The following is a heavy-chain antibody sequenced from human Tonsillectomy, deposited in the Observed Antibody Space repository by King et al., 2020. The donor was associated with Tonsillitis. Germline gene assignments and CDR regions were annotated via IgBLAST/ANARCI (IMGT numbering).Heavy chain of an antibody. J-gene: IGHJ4*02. Sequence: VQLVESGGGVVRPGGSLRLSCAASGFTFDDYGMSWVRHATGKGLAWVSGLNWNGGRTVYVDSVKGRFTISRDNAKNSLYLQMNSLRAADTALYCCARHQFSGILHPLDYWGQGTLVTVSS. CDR3: ARHQFSGILHPLDY. CDR2: LNWNGGRT. CDR1: GFTFDDYG. D-gene: IGHD1-26*01. V-gene: IGHV3-20*04.